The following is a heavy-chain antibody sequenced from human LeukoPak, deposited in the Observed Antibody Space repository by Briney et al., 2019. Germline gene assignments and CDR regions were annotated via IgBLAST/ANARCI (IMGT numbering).Heavy chain of an antibody. Sequence: SETLSLTCTVSGGSISSILHYWGWIRLSPGKGLDWIGNIYYSGATHYNPSLHSRVSISVDTSKNQFSLNLYFVTAADTAVYFCARRGDASGYFPEEFDYWGQGTLVTVSS. CDR1: GGSISSILHY. CDR3: ARRGDASGYFPEEFDY. V-gene: IGHV4-39*01. D-gene: IGHD3-22*01. CDR2: IYYSGAT. J-gene: IGHJ4*02.